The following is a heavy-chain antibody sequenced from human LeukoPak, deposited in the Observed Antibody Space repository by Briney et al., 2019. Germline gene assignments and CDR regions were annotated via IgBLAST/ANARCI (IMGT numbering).Heavy chain of an antibody. CDR1: GFTFSSYA. CDR2: ISPSSGT. Sequence: PGGSLRLSCAASGFTFSSYAMRWVRQAPGKGLEWVSAISPSSGTFYADSVKGRFTISRDNSKNTLYLQMNSLRAEDTAVYYCARPQSSSGYYWPFDYWGQGTLVTVSS. CDR3: ARPQSSSGYYWPFDY. D-gene: IGHD3-22*01. V-gene: IGHV3-23*01. J-gene: IGHJ4*02.